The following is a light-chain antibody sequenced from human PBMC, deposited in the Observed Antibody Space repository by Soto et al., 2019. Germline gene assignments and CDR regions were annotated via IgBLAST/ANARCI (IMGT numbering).Light chain of an antibody. CDR3: QQSYSTPA. J-gene: IGKJ3*01. CDR1: QSISSY. CDR2: AAS. V-gene: IGKV1-39*01. Sequence: DIQMTQSPSSLSASVGDRVTITCRASQSISSYLNWYQQKPGKAPKLLIYAASSLQSGVPSRFSRSGSRTDFTLTISSLQPEDFATYYCQQSYSTPAFGPGTKVNIK.